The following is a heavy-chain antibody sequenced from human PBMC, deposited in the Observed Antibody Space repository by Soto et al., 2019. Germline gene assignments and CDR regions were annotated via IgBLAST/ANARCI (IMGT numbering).Heavy chain of an antibody. D-gene: IGHD3-16*01. CDR1: GGTFSTYS. CDR2: IIPIFGAA. J-gene: IGHJ4*02. Sequence: QVQVVQSGAEVKQPGSSVKVSCKVSGGTFSTYSISWVRQAPGQGLEWVGGIIPIFGAAKHAQKFQGRVTITADDSTSTVYMELSGLRSEDTAVYFCAREGDRVTARHGGQGTLVTVSS. V-gene: IGHV1-69*01. CDR3: AREGDRVTARH.